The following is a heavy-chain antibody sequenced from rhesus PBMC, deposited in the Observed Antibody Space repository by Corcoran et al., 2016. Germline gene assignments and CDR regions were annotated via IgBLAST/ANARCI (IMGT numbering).Heavy chain of an antibody. CDR3: ARSYSGNYFDY. Sequence: QLQLQESGPGLVKPSETLSFTCAVSGGSISSNYWSWIRQPPGKGLEWGGRISGSSGNTDYKFFHKSRVTISKETSKNQVSLKLSSVTAADTAVYYCARSYSGNYFDYWGQGVLVTVSS. J-gene: IGHJ4*01. D-gene: IGHD1-44*01. CDR2: ISGSSGNT. CDR1: GGSISSNY. V-gene: IGHV4-173*01.